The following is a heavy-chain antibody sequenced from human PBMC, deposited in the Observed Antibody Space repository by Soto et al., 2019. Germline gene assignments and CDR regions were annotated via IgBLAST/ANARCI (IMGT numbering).Heavy chain of an antibody. CDR3: ARPPPLYGIDV. J-gene: IGHJ6*02. Sequence: QVQLVQSGAEVKKPGASVKVSCKASGYTFTSYYMHWVRQAPGQGLEWMGIINPSGGSTSYAQKFQGXXTXTXXTSTSTVYMELRSLRSEDTAVYYCARPPPLYGIDVWGQGPTVTVSS. CDR1: GYTFTSYY. V-gene: IGHV1-46*01. CDR2: INPSGGST.